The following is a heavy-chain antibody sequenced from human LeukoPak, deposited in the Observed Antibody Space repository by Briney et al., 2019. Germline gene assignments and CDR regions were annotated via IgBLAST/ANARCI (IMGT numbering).Heavy chain of an antibody. D-gene: IGHD6-13*01. CDR1: GYTFTDYY. J-gene: IGHJ4*02. V-gene: IGHV1-2*02. Sequence: ASVKVSCKASGYTFTDYYMHWVRQAPGQGLEWMGWINYNTGGTNYAQKFQGRVTVTRDTSTSTAYVELSRLRSDDTAVYYCAREGIGAADDSFDYWGQGTLVTVSS. CDR3: AREGIGAADDSFDY. CDR2: INYNTGGT.